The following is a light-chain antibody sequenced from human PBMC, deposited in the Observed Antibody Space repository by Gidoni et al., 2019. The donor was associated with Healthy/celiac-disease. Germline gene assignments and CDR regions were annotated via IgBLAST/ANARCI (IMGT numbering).Light chain of an antibody. V-gene: IGKV4-1*01. J-gene: IGKJ4*01. CDR1: QSVLYSSNNKNY. CDR2: WAS. CDR3: QQYYSTPLT. Sequence: IVMTHSPDSLADPLGAKAPINCKSSQSVLYSSNNKNYLAWYQQKPGQPPKLLIYWASNQESGVPERFSGSGSGTDFTLTISSLQAEDVAVYYCQQYYSTPLTFXGXTKVEIK.